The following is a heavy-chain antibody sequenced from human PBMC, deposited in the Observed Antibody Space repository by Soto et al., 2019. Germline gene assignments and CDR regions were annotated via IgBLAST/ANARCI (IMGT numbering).Heavy chain of an antibody. V-gene: IGHV3-30*18. J-gene: IGHJ4*02. Sequence: QVQLVESGGGVVQPGRSLRLSCAASGFTFSNYGMHWVRQAPGKGLEWVTTISSDGNDKYYADSVKGRFTISRDNSKNTLDLQMNGLRAEDTSVYYCAKGSMSAHQFHDHWGQGTLVTVSS. D-gene: IGHD6-6*01. CDR3: AKGSMSAHQFHDH. CDR1: GFTFSNYG. CDR2: ISSDGNDK.